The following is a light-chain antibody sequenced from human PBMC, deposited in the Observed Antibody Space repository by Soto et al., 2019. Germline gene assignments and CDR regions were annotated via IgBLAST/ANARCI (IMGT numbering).Light chain of an antibody. J-gene: IGKJ3*01. CDR3: QQLKAYPFT. Sequence: DIQLTQSPSFLSASVGDRVTITCRASQGISSYLAWHQQKPGKAPELLIYGASTLYDGVPSRFSGSGSGTEFILTISSLQPEDFATSYCQQLKAYPFTFGPGTKVDI. V-gene: IGKV1-9*01. CDR1: QGISSY. CDR2: GAS.